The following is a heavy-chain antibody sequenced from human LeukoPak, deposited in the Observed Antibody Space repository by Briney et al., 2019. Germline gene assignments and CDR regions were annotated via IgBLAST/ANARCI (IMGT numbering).Heavy chain of an antibody. D-gene: IGHD3-9*01. V-gene: IGHV4-34*01. Sequence: SETLSLTCALYGGSFTVYYGSWVRPPPGGGRGRVGEIKHSGSTNYNPYLKSRVTISVDTSKNQFYLKLSSVTAADTAVYYCAREAVMYYDILSGYPYYYGMDVWGKGTTVTVSS. CDR3: AREAVMYYDILSGYPYYYGMDV. CDR1: GGSFTVYY. CDR2: IKHSGST. J-gene: IGHJ6*04.